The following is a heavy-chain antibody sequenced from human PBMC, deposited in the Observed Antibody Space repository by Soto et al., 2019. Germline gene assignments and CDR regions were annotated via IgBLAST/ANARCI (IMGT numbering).Heavy chain of an antibody. CDR2: IIPIFGTA. CDR1: GGTFSSYA. J-gene: IGHJ4*02. Sequence: SVKVSCKASGGTFSSYAISWVRQAPGQGLEWMGGIIPIFGTANYAQKFQGRVTITADESTSTAYMELSSLRSEDTAVYYCARDITAAAGTPSFDYWGQGTLVTVSS. CDR3: ARDITAAAGTPSFDY. D-gene: IGHD6-13*01. V-gene: IGHV1-69*13.